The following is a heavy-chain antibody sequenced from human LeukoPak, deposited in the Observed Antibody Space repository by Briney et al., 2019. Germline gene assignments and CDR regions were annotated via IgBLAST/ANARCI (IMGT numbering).Heavy chain of an antibody. V-gene: IGHV3-21*01. CDR2: ISSSSSYI. Sequence: GGSLRVSCAASGFTFSSYTMNWVRQAPGKGLEWVSCISSSSSYIYYAGSVKGRFTISRDNAKNSLYLQMNSLRAEDTAVYYCAREGSDGFEIWGQGTMVTVSA. CDR1: GFTFSSYT. J-gene: IGHJ3*02. CDR3: AREGSDGFEI.